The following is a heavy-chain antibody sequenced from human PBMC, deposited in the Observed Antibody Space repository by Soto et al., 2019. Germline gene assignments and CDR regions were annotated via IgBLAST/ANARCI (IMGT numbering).Heavy chain of an antibody. Sequence: QVQLVQSGAEVKKPGSSVKVSCKASVGTFSSHVFNWVRQAPGQGLEWMGGIMPIIGTANYAQKFLGRVTITADESTSTANMELSSLRSEDTAVYYCARDLEFRDGNISHLDYWGQGTLVTVSS. V-gene: IGHV1-69*01. J-gene: IGHJ4*02. CDR2: IMPIIGTA. D-gene: IGHD3-10*01. CDR3: ARDLEFRDGNISHLDY. CDR1: VGTFSSHV.